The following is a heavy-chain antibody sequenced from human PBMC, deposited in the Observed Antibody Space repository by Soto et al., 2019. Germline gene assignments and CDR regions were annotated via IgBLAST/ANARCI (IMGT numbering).Heavy chain of an antibody. CDR1: GGSMSSNY. CDR2: IYYTGST. J-gene: IGHJ4*02. CDR3: ARGGSDGDFFDY. Sequence: SETLSLTCTVSGGSMSSNYWTWIRQSPGKGLEWIGYIYYTGSTKYNPSLQSRVTISLDTSKNQFSLRLTSVTSADTAVYYCARGGSDGDFFDYWGQGAPVTVAS. V-gene: IGHV4-59*01. D-gene: IGHD4-17*01.